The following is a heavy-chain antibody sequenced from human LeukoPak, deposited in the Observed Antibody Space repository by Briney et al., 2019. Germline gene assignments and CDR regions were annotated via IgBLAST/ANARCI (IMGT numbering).Heavy chain of an antibody. CDR2: IWYDGSNQ. CDR1: GFTFSSYG. J-gene: IGHJ6*02. CDR3: ARDMVIRRYYYYGMDV. D-gene: IGHD3-22*01. V-gene: IGHV3-33*01. Sequence: GGSLTLSCAASGFTFSSYGMNWVRQAPGKGLEWVAVIWYDGSNQYNADCLSGRFTISKDNSKNTLYLQMNSLRAEDTAVYYCARDMVIRRYYYYGMDVWGQGTTVTVSS.